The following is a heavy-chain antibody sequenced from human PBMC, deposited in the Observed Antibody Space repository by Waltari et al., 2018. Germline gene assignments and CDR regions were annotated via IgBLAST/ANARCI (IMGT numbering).Heavy chain of an antibody. V-gene: IGHV1-69-2*01. J-gene: IGHJ4*02. D-gene: IGHD3-10*01. Sequence: EVELVQSGAEVKKPGATVKISCQASGYTFMHYFMHWVQQAPGKGLEWMGRIDPEDGETVYSEKFQGRVTITADTSTDTAYMELSSLTSGDTAVYYCAPLPGGSGQTFDYWGQGTLVTVSS. CDR1: GYTFMHYF. CDR3: APLPGGSGQTFDY. CDR2: IDPEDGET.